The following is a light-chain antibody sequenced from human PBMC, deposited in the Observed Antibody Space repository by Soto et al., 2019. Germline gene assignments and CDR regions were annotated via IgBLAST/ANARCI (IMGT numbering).Light chain of an antibody. CDR3: SSFTSSNTWV. CDR1: SSDVGSYNR. CDR2: EVS. Sequence: QSALTQPPSVSGSPGQSVTISCTGTSSDVGSYNRVSWYQQPPGTAPKLIIYEVSNRPSGVPDRFFGSKSGNTASLTISGLQAEDEADYYCSSFTSSNTWVSGGGTKLTVL. V-gene: IGLV2-18*02. J-gene: IGLJ3*02.